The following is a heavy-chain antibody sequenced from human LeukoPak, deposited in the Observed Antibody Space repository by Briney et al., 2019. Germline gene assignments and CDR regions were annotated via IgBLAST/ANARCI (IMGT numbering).Heavy chain of an antibody. J-gene: IGHJ4*02. CDR1: GYSFTSYW. Sequence: GESLKISCKGSGYSFTSYWIGWVRQMPGKGLEWMGIIYPGDSDTRYSPSFQGQVTISADKSISTAYLQWSSLKASDTAMYYCVTSSIYIAAALDFDYWGQGTLVTVSS. CDR3: VTSSIYIAAALDFDY. V-gene: IGHV5-51*01. CDR2: IYPGDSDT. D-gene: IGHD6-13*01.